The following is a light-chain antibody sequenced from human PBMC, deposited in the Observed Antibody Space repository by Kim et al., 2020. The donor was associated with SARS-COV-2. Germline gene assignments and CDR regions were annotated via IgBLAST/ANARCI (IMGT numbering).Light chain of an antibody. CDR3: AAWDDSLNGPV. Sequence: GQGDTFSCTGSRSNIGSNSVNWYQQYPGMAPKLLIYTNNQRFSGVPARFSASKSGTLSSLAISGLQSDDEAVYYCAAWDDSLNGPVFGGGTQLTFL. V-gene: IGLV1-44*01. CDR2: TNN. CDR1: RSNIGSNS. J-gene: IGLJ2*01.